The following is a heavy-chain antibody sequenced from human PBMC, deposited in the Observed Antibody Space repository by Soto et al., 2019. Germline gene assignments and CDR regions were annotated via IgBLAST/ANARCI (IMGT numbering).Heavy chain of an antibody. CDR2: INHSGST. CDR1: GGSFSGYY. J-gene: IGHJ6*03. V-gene: IGHV4-34*01. CDR3: ARDSSSALPSPYYYYYMDV. Sequence: SETLSLTCAVYGGSFSGYYWSWIRQPPGKGLEWIGEINHSGSTNYNPSLKSRVTISVDTSKNQFSLKLSSVTAADTAVYYCARDSSSALPSPYYYYYMDVWGKGTTVTVSS. D-gene: IGHD6-13*01.